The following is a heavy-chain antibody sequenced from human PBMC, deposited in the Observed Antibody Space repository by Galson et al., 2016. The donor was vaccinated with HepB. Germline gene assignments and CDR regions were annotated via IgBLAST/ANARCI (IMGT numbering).Heavy chain of an antibody. D-gene: IGHD1-26*01. CDR1: GFTFSSYS. Sequence: SLRLSCAASGFTFSSYSMNWVRQAPGKGLEWVASISSSSSYIYYADSVKGRFTISRDNAKNSLYLQMNSLRAGDTAVYYCARGDIGGAIFDYWGQGTLVTVSS. CDR3: ARGDIGGAIFDY. J-gene: IGHJ4*02. CDR2: ISSSSSYI. V-gene: IGHV3-21*01.